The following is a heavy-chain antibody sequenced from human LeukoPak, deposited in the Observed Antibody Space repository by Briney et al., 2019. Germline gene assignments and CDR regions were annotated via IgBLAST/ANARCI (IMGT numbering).Heavy chain of an antibody. CDR3: TKVRSGSSNWALRVFDY. D-gene: IGHD4-11*01. Sequence: GGSLRLSCAASGFTFSSYAMSWVRQAPGKGLEWVSAISGSGGSTYYADSMKGRFTISRDNSKSTLYLEMNSLRVEDTAVYYCTKVRSGSSNWALRVFDYWGQGALVTVSS. CDR2: ISGSGGST. CDR1: GFTFSSYA. J-gene: IGHJ4*02. V-gene: IGHV3-23*01.